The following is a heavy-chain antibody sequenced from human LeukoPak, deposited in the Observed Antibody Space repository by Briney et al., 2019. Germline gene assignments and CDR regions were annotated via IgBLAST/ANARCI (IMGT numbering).Heavy chain of an antibody. CDR1: GFTFSSYS. CDR3: AREYSSSWYAGGLYYYYGMDV. CDR2: ISSSSSYI. V-gene: IGHV3-21*01. J-gene: IGHJ6*02. D-gene: IGHD6-13*01. Sequence: PGGSLRLSCAASGFTFSSYSMNWVRQAPGKGLEWVSSISSSSSYIYYADSVKGRFTISRDNAKNSLYLQMNSLRAEDTAVYYCAREYSSSWYAGGLYYYYGMDVWGQGTTVTVSS.